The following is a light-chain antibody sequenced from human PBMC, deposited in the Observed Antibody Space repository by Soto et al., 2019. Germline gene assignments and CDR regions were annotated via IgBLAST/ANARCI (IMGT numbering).Light chain of an antibody. V-gene: IGLV3-1*01. CDR3: QAWDSNVV. J-gene: IGLJ2*01. CDR2: QDS. Sequence: SCELTQPPSVSVSPGQTASITCSGDKLGDKYACWYQQKPGQSPVLVIYQDSKRPSGIPERFSGSNSGNTATLTISGTQAMDEADYYCQAWDSNVVFGGGTKLTVL. CDR1: KLGDKY.